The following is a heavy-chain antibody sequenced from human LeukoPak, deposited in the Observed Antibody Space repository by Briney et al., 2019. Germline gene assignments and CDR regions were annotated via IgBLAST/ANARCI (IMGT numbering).Heavy chain of an antibody. CDR2: IKQDGSEK. CDR1: GFTFSSYW. J-gene: IGHJ4*02. D-gene: IGHD3-22*01. V-gene: IGHV3-7*01. CDR3: ARENTANKYYYDSSGYYYSDY. Sequence: PGGSLRLSCAASGFTFSSYWMSWVRQAPGKGLGWVANIKQDGSEKYYVDSVKGRFTISRDNAKNSLYLQMNSLRAEDTAVYYCARENTANKYYYDSSGYYYSDYWGQGTLVTVSS.